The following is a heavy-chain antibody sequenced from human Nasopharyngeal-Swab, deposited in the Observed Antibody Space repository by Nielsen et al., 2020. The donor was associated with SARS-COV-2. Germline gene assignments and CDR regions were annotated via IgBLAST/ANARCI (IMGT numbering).Heavy chain of an antibody. CDR3: ATLGGYSGYDSEYGMDV. Sequence: GGSLRLSCAASGFTFDDYAMHWVRQAPGKGLYWVSGISWNGGSIGYADSVKGRFNISRDNAKNFLYLQINSLRAEDKALYYCATLGGYSGYDSEYGMDVWGQGTTVTVSS. V-gene: IGHV3-9*01. J-gene: IGHJ6*02. CDR2: ISWNGGSI. D-gene: IGHD5-12*01. CDR1: GFTFDDYA.